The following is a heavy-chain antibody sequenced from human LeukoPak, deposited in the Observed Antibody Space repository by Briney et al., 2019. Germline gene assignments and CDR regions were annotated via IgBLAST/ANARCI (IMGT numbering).Heavy chain of an antibody. CDR3: AKEKSVECSSTSCYTSDAFDI. J-gene: IGHJ3*02. CDR1: GFTISSYA. V-gene: IGHV3-23*01. CDR2: ISGSGGST. D-gene: IGHD2-2*02. Sequence: GGSLRLSCAASGFTISSYAMNWVRQAPGKGLEWVSAISGSGGSTYYADSVKGRFTISRDNSKNTLYLQMNSLRAEDTAVYYCAKEKSVECSSTSCYTSDAFDIWGQGTMVTVSS.